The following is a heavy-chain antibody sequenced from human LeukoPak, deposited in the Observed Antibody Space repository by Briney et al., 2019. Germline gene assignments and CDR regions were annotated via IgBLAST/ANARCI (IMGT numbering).Heavy chain of an antibody. CDR2: FDPEDGET. CDR1: GYTLTELS. J-gene: IGHJ4*02. Sequence: AASVKVSCKVSGYTLTELSMHWVRQTPSKGLEWMGGFDPEDGETIYAKKFQGKVTMTEATSTDTAYMALSSLRSEDTAVYYCATGDAYDSSGSSGPYWGQGTLVTVPS. D-gene: IGHD3-22*01. V-gene: IGHV1-24*01. CDR3: ATGDAYDSSGSSGPY.